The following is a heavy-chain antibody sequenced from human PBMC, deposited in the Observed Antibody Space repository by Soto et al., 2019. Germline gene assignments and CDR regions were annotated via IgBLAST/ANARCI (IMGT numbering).Heavy chain of an antibody. V-gene: IGHV3-9*01. CDR1: GFRFDGYA. Sequence: GGSLRLSCAVSGFRFDGYAMRWVRQAPGKGLEWVSGISWNSGIIDYSDSVKGRFTISRDNAKNSLYLQMNSLRAEDTAFYYCARDRPGLYSDYWGQGTLVTVSS. CDR2: ISWNSGII. J-gene: IGHJ4*02. D-gene: IGHD5-12*01. CDR3: ARDRPGLYSDY.